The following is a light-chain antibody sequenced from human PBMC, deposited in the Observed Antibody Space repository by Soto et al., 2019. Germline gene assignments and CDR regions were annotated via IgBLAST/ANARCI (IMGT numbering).Light chain of an antibody. CDR1: SSDVGGYNF. Sequence: QSALTQPASVFGSPGQSITIACTGTSSDVGGYNFVSWYQQRPGKAPKLMIYEVSSRPSGVSNRFSGSKSGNTASLTISGLQPEDEADYYCSSYTTSTTLVFGTGTKVTVL. CDR2: EVS. CDR3: SSYTTSTTLV. V-gene: IGLV2-14*03. J-gene: IGLJ1*01.